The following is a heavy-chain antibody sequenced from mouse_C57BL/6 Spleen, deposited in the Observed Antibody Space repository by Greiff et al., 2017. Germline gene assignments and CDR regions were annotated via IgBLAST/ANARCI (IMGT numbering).Heavy chain of an antibody. CDR3: ARGNYWGLDV. CDR2: ITPGSGGT. Sequence: VQLQQSGAELVRPGTSVKVSCKASGYAFTNYLIEWVKQRPGQGLEWLGEITPGSGGTKYNEKFKGKATLTTDKSSSTAYMQLSSLTSEDSAFYFCARGNYWGLDVWGKGTTLTVSS. D-gene: IGHD2-1*01. J-gene: IGHJ2*01. V-gene: IGHV1-54*01. CDR1: GYAFTNYL.